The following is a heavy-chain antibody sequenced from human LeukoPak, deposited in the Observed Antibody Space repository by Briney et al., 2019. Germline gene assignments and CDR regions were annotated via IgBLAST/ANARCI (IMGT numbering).Heavy chain of an antibody. J-gene: IGHJ4*02. CDR3: ARGFGAAAGDY. Sequence: PSETLSLTCTVPGGSISGYYWSSIPQPAGKGLEWIGRIYTSGSTNYNPSLKSRVTMSVDTSKNQFSLKLSSVTAADTAVYYCARGFGAAAGDYWGQGNLVTVSS. V-gene: IGHV4-4*07. D-gene: IGHD6-13*01. CDR2: IYTSGST. CDR1: GGSISGYY.